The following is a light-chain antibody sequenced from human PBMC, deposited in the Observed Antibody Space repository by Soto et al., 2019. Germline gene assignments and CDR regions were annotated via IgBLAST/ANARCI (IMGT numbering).Light chain of an antibody. Sequence: QSVLTQPPSVSGAPGQRVTISCTGSSSNIGPGYDVHWYQQLPGTAPKLLIYGNSNRPSGVPDRFSGSKSGTSASLAITGLQAEDDAHYYCQSYDSSLRVVFGGGTEPAVL. CDR2: GNS. CDR3: QSYDSSLRVV. V-gene: IGLV1-40*01. J-gene: IGLJ2*01. CDR1: SSNIGPGYD.